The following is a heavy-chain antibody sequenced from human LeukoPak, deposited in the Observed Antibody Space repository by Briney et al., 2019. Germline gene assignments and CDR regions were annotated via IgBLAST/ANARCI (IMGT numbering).Heavy chain of an antibody. CDR3: ARQHSSGWLLDY. V-gene: IGHV4-39*01. J-gene: IGHJ4*02. D-gene: IGHD6-19*01. Sequence: SQTLSLTCTVSGGSISSSTYYWGWLRQPPGKGLEWIASLYYSGSTYYNPSLKSRFTISEHTSNNPFSLKLSSLTPAASAVYCCARQHSSGWLLDYWRGGTLVSVSS. CDR1: GGSISSSTYY. CDR2: LYYSGST.